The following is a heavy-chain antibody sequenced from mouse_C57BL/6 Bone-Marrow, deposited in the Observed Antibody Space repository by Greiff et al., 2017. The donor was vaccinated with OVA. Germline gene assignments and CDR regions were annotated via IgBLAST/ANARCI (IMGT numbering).Heavy chain of an antibody. CDR2: IDPEDGDT. V-gene: IGHV14-1*01. J-gene: IGHJ2*01. D-gene: IGHD1-1*01. CDR3: TTRVITTVVATDC. Sequence: EVQLQQSGAELVRPGASVKLSCTASGFNIKDYYMHWVKQRPEQGLEWIGRIDPEDGDTEYAPKFQGKATMTADTYSNTAYLELSSLTSEDTAVYYCTTRVITTVVATDCWGQGTTLTVST. CDR1: GFNIKDYY.